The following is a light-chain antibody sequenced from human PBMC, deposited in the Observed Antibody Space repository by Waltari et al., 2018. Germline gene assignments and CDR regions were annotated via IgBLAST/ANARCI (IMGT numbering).Light chain of an antibody. CDR2: GAS. Sequence: EIVMTQSPATLSVSPGERATLSCRASQSISRHLAWYQQKPGQAPRLLIYGASTRATDVPARFSGSGSGTECTLTISSLQSEDCAVYYCQQYNEWPPLTFGGGTKVEIK. CDR1: QSISRH. V-gene: IGKV3-15*01. CDR3: QQYNEWPPLT. J-gene: IGKJ4*01.